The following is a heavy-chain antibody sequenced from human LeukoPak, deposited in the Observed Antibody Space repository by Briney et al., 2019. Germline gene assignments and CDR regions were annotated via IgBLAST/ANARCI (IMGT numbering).Heavy chain of an antibody. CDR1: GGTFSSYA. J-gene: IGHJ6*02. CDR2: IIPILGIA. D-gene: IGHD6-6*01. CDR3: ARDLGAARPNYYYGMDV. V-gene: IGHV1-69*04. Sequence: SVKVSCKASGGTFSSYAISWVRPAPGQGLEWMGRIIPILGIANYAQKFQGRVTITADKSTSTAYIELSSLRSEDTAVYYCARDLGAARPNYYYGMDVWGQGTTVTVSS.